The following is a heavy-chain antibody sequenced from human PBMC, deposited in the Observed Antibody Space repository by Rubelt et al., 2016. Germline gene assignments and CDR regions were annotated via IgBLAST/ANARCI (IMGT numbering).Heavy chain of an antibody. D-gene: IGHD2-2*02. CDR1: GYSISSGYY. Sequence: QVQLQESGPGLVKPSETLSLTCTVSGYSISSGYYWGWIRQPPGKGLEWIGSIYHSGSTYYNPSLKSRVTISVDTSKNQFSLKLSAVTAADTAVYYCARGGYCSSTSCYSWFDPWGQGTLVTVSS. CDR3: ARGGYCSSTSCYSWFDP. J-gene: IGHJ5*02. V-gene: IGHV4-38-2*02. CDR2: IYHSGST.